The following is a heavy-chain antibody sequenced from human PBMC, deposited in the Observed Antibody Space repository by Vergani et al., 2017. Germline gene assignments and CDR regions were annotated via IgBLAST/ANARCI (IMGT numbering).Heavy chain of an antibody. D-gene: IGHD1-1*01. V-gene: IGHV3-53*01. Sequence: EVQLVESGGGLIQPGGSLRLSCAASGFTVSSNYMSWVRQAPGKGLEWVSVIYSGGSTYYADSVKGRFTISRDNSKNTLYLQMNSLRAEDTAVYYCARVADRGVLPNENDYWGQGTLVTVSS. CDR2: IYSGGST. CDR3: ARVADRGVLPNENDY. CDR1: GFTVSSNY. J-gene: IGHJ4*02.